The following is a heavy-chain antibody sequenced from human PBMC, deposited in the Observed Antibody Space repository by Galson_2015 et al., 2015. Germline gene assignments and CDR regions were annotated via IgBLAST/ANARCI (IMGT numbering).Heavy chain of an antibody. Sequence: SLRLSCAASGFTFSSYAMSWVRQAPGKGLEWVSDIGGSGGSTYYADSVKGRFTISRDNSKNTLCLQMNSLRAEDTAVYYCAKGYDSSGYATYFDCWGQGILVTVSS. CDR2: IGGSGGST. D-gene: IGHD3-22*01. V-gene: IGHV3-23*01. J-gene: IGHJ4*02. CDR3: AKGYDSSGYATYFDC. CDR1: GFTFSSYA.